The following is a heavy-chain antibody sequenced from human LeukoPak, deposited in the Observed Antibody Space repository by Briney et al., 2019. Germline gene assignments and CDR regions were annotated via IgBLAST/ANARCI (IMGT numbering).Heavy chain of an antibody. D-gene: IGHD2-2*02. CDR3: ARDVGEYCSSTSCYTGGFDY. CDR2: ISAYNGNT. V-gene: IGHV1-18*01. Sequence: GASVKVSCKASGYTFTSYGISWVRQAPGQGLEWMGWISAYNGNTNYAQKLQGRVTMTTDTSTSTAYMELRSLRSDDTAVYYCARDVGEYCSSTSCYTGGFDYWGQGTLVTVSS. CDR1: GYTFTSYG. J-gene: IGHJ4*02.